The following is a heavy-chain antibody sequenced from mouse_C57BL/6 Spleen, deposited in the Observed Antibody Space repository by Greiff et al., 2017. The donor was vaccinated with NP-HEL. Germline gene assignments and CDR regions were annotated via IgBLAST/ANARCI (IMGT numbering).Heavy chain of an antibody. CDR3: ATYYGSLFAY. V-gene: IGHV5-17*01. CDR1: GFTFSDYG. D-gene: IGHD1-1*01. CDR2: ISSGSSTI. Sequence: EVNVVESGGGLVKPGGSLKLSCAASGFTFSDYGMHWVRQAPEKGLEWVAYISSGSSTIYYADTVKGRFTISRDNAKNTLFLQMTSLRSEDTAMYYCATYYGSLFAYWGQGTLVTVSA. J-gene: IGHJ3*01.